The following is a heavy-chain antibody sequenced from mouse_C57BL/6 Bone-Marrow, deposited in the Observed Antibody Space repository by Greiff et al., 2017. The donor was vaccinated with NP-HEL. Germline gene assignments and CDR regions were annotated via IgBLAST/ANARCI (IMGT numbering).Heavy chain of an antibody. CDR1: GFTFSDYY. D-gene: IGHD2-4*01. CDR3: ARRFYDYEAWFAY. V-gene: IGHV5-12*01. Sequence: EVKVVESGGGLVQPGGSLKLSCAASGFTFSDYYMYWVRQTPENRLEWVASISNGGGSTYYPDNVKGRFTFSSDNAKNTLYLQMSRLKSEDTAMYYCARRFYDYEAWFAYWGQGTLVTVSA. J-gene: IGHJ3*01. CDR2: ISNGGGST.